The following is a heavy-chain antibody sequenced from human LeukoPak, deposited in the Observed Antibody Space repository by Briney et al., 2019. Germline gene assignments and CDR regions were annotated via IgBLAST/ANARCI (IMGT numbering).Heavy chain of an antibody. CDR1: GFTISSYG. Sequence: PGGSLRLSCAASGFTISSYGMHWVRQARGKGLEWVAVISYDGSNKYYADSVKGRFTISRDNSKNTLYLQMNSLRAEDTAVYYCAKDSLGYSYGHAVDYWGQGTLVTVSS. J-gene: IGHJ4*02. CDR3: AKDSLGYSYGHAVDY. D-gene: IGHD5-18*01. V-gene: IGHV3-30*18. CDR2: ISYDGSNK.